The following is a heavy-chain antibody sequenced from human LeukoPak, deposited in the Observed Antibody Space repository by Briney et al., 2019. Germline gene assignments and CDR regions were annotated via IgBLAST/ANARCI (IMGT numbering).Heavy chain of an antibody. D-gene: IGHD5-24*01. J-gene: IGHJ4*02. CDR3: AREKNRRDGYNLGTYYFDY. CDR1: GGTFSSYT. CDR2: IIPILGIA. V-gene: IGHV1-69*04. Sequence: SVKVSCKASGGTFSSYTISWVRQAPGQGLEWIGRIIPILGIANYAQKFQGRVTITADKSTSTAYMELSSLRSEDTAVYYCAREKNRRDGYNLGTYYFDYWGQGTLVTVSS.